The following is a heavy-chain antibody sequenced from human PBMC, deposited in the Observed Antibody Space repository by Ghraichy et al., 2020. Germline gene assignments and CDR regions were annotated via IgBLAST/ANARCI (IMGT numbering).Heavy chain of an antibody. V-gene: IGHV4-38-2*02. CDR3: AREGNGSGWYARGDSNWFDP. CDR1: GYSISSGYY. D-gene: IGHD6-19*01. J-gene: IGHJ5*02. Sequence: SETLSLTCAVSGYSISSGYYWGWIRQPPGKGLEWIGSIYHSGSTYYNPSLKSRVTISVDTSKNQFSLKLSSVTAADTAVYYCAREGNGSGWYARGDSNWFDPWGQGTLVTVSS. CDR2: IYHSGST.